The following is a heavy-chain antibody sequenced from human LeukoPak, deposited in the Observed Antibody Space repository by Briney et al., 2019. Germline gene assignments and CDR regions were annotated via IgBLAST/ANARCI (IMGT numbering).Heavy chain of an antibody. Sequence: ASVKVSCKASGYTFTGYYMHWVRQAPGQGLEWMGWINPNSGGTNYAQKFQSRVTMTRDTSISTAYMELSRLRSDDTAVYYCARGRLKWSYGYVYWGQGTPVTVSS. D-gene: IGHD5-18*01. V-gene: IGHV1-2*02. CDR1: GYTFTGYY. J-gene: IGHJ4*02. CDR3: ARGRLKWSYGYVY. CDR2: INPNSGGT.